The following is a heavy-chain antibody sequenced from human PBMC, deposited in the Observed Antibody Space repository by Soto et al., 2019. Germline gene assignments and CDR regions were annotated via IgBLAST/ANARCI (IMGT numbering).Heavy chain of an antibody. Sequence: SETLSLTCTVSGGSISSYSWSWIRQPAGKGLQWIGRIYTSGNTNYNPSLKSRVTMSVDMSKNQLSLKLSSVTAADMAVYYCARLTSGWYGTYFDYWGQGTLVTVSS. V-gene: IGHV4-4*07. D-gene: IGHD6-19*01. CDR2: IYTSGNT. CDR3: ARLTSGWYGTYFDY. J-gene: IGHJ4*02. CDR1: GGSISSYS.